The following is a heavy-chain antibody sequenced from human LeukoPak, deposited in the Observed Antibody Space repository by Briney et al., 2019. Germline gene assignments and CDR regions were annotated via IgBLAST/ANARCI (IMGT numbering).Heavy chain of an antibody. CDR3: ARLSNYFGY. CDR1: DGSIINNNHY. J-gene: IGHJ4*02. Sequence: PSETLSLTCTVSDGSIINNNHYWSWIRQHPGKGLEWIGYIYYSGSTYYNPSLKSRVTISVDTSKNQFSLKLSSVTAADTAVYYCARLSNYFGYWGQGTLVTVSS. V-gene: IGHV4-31*03. CDR2: IYYSGST.